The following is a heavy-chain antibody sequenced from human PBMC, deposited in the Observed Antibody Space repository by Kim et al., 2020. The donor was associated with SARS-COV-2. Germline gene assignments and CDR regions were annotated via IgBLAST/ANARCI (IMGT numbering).Heavy chain of an antibody. CDR3: ARGERSSSWYTYGMDV. CDR1: GFPFGSYE. Sequence: GGSLRLSCAASGFPFGSYEMNWVRQAPGKGLGWVSYISGSGGRIYYADSLKGRFIISRDSAKNSLYLQMNSLRAEDTAVYYCARGERSSSWYTYGMDVWGQGTTVTVSS. D-gene: IGHD6-13*01. V-gene: IGHV3-48*03. J-gene: IGHJ6*02. CDR2: ISGSGGRI.